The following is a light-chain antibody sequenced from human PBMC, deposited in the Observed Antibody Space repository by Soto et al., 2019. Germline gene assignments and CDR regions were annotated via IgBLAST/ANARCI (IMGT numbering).Light chain of an antibody. CDR1: SSNIGAGYD. J-gene: IGLJ1*01. CDR2: GNS. CDR3: QSYDSSLSGV. Sequence: QSVLTQPPSVSGAPGLRVTISCTGSSSNIGAGYDVHWYQQFPGTAPKLLIYGNSNRPSGVPDRFSGSKSGTSASLAITGLQAEDEADYYCQSYDSSLSGVFGSGTKLTVL. V-gene: IGLV1-40*01.